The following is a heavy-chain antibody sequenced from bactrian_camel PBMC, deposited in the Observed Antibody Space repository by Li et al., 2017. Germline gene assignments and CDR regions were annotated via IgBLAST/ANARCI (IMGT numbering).Heavy chain of an antibody. CDR3: AADYALANGLWNPAAYRY. CDR1: GVTSSYC. J-gene: IGHJ4*01. V-gene: IGHV3S55*01. Sequence: HVQLVESGGGSVQAGGSLRLSCAYFGVTSSYCLAWFRQTPGKEREGVATIDAENTATYGKSVKGRFTISKDNAKNTLYLQMNSLKPEDTAMYYCAADYALANGLWNPAAYRYWGRGTQVTVS. D-gene: IGHD1*01. CDR2: IDAENTA.